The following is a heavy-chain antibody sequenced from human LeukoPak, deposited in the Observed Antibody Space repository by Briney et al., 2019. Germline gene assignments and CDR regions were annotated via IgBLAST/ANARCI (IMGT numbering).Heavy chain of an antibody. J-gene: IGHJ1*01. Sequence: PGGSLRLSCAASGFTFSSYWMHWVRQAPGKGLVWVSRINGDGSATRYADSVKGRFTISRDNAENTVYLQMNSLSVEDTAVYYCAKSCSSTTCQIEDWGQGTLVTVSS. CDR3: AKSCSSTTCQIED. V-gene: IGHV3-74*01. CDR1: GFTFSSYW. D-gene: IGHD2-2*01. CDR2: INGDGSAT.